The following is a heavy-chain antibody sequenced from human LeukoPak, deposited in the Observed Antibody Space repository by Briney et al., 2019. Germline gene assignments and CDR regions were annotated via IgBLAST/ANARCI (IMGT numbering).Heavy chain of an antibody. V-gene: IGHV1-69*05. CDR3: AISAPPITMVRGVHGIWFDP. CDR1: GGTFSSYA. CDR2: IIPIFGTA. J-gene: IGHJ5*02. D-gene: IGHD3-10*01. Sequence: SVKVSCKASGGTFSSYAISWVRQAPGQGLEWMGGIIPIFGTANYAQKFQGRVTITTDESTSAAYMELSSLRSEDTAVYYCAISAPPITMVRGVHGIWFDPWGQGTLVTVSS.